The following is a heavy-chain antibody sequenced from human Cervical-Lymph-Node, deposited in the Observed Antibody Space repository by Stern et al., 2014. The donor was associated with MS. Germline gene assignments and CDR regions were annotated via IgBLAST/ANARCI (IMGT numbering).Heavy chain of an antibody. D-gene: IGHD1-26*01. CDR1: GYSFTAYF. CDR3: ARDRGSHSDY. V-gene: IGHV1-2*02. Sequence: QMQLVQSGAEVKKPGASVKVSCKASGYSFTAYFIHWVRQAPGQGLEWMGWISTDTGGANYAQRFQGRVTMTRDTSISTTYMELSRLRSDDTAVYYCARDRGSHSDYWGQGTLVTVSS. J-gene: IGHJ4*02. CDR2: ISTDTGGA.